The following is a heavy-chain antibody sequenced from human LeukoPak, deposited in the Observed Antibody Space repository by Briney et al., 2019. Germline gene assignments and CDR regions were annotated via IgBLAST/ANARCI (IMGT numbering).Heavy chain of an antibody. Sequence: GGSLRLSCAASGFTVSSNYMTWVRQAPGKGLEWVSVIYSGGSTYYADSVKGRFTLSRDNSKNTLFLQMNSLRAEDTAVYYCARVSTNDRRNAFDIWGQGTMVTVSS. CDR3: ARVSTNDRRNAFDI. V-gene: IGHV3-66*01. CDR2: IYSGGST. J-gene: IGHJ3*02. CDR1: GFTVSSNY. D-gene: IGHD2-8*01.